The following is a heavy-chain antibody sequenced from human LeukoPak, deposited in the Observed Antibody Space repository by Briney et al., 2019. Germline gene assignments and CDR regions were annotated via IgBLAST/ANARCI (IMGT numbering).Heavy chain of an antibody. CDR3: ARDLTDGADPGY. D-gene: IGHD2-21*02. CDR1: GYTFTDYY. CDR2: ISAYNGNT. J-gene: IGHJ4*02. Sequence: ASVKVSCKAFGYTFTDYYVHWVRQAPGQGLEWMGWISAYNGNTNYAQKLQGRVTMTTDTSTSTAYMELRSLRSDDTAVYYCARDLTDGADPGYWGQGTLVTVSS. V-gene: IGHV1-18*04.